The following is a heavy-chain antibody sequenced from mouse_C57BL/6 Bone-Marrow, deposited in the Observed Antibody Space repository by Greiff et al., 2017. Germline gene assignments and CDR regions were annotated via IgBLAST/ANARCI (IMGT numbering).Heavy chain of an antibody. V-gene: IGHV14-4*01. J-gene: IGHJ2*01. Sequence: EVQLQQSGAELVRPGASVKLSCTASGFNIKDDYMHWVKQRPEQGLEWIGWIDPENGDTEYASKLQGKATITADKSSNTAYLQRSSLESEDTAVYYCTRPYFDDWGKGTTLTVSS. CDR1: GFNIKDDY. CDR3: TRPYFDD. CDR2: IDPENGDT.